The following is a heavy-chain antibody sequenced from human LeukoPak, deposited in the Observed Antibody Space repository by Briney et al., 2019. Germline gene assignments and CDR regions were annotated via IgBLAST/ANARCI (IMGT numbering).Heavy chain of an antibody. Sequence: ASVKVSCKVSGYTLTELSMHWVRQAPGKGLEWMGGFNPEDGETIYAQKFQGRVTMTEDTSTDTAYMELSSLRSEDTAVYYCARAVYCSGGSCYSGFDYWGQGTLVTVSS. J-gene: IGHJ4*02. D-gene: IGHD2-15*01. CDR2: FNPEDGET. CDR3: ARAVYCSGGSCYSGFDY. CDR1: GYTLTELS. V-gene: IGHV1-24*01.